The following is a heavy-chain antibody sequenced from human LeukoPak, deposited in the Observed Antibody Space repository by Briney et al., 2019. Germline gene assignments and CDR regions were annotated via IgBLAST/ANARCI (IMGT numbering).Heavy chain of an antibody. CDR2: INPNSGDT. D-gene: IGHD2-2*01. Sequence: ASVKVSCKASGYTFTGYHMHWVRQAPGQGLEWMGRINPNSGDTNSAQNFQGRVTMTRDTSISTAYMELSRLRSDDTAVYYCARDYCSSTSCLFDYWGQGTQVTVSS. V-gene: IGHV1-2*06. CDR1: GYTFTGYH. CDR3: ARDYCSSTSCLFDY. J-gene: IGHJ4*02.